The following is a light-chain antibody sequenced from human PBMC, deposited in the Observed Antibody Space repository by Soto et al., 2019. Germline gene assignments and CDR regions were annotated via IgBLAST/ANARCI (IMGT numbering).Light chain of an antibody. CDR2: GAS. Sequence: EIVLTQSPGTLSLSPGERATLSCRASQSVSCSYLAWYQQKPGQAPRLLIYGASSRATGIPDRFSGSGSGTDFPLPISRLEPEDFAVYYCQQYGSSPRFTVGPGTKVDIK. V-gene: IGKV3-20*01. CDR3: QQYGSSPRFT. CDR1: QSVSCSY. J-gene: IGKJ3*01.